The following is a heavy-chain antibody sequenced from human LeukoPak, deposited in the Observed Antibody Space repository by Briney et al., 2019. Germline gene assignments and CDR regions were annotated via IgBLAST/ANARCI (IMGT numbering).Heavy chain of an antibody. CDR1: GFTVSSNY. CDR2: FYSGGTT. D-gene: IGHD6-19*01. J-gene: IGHJ4*02. CDR3: AKDGTYSSGWYYRGYFDY. V-gene: IGHV3-66*01. Sequence: PGGSLRLSCAASGFTVSSNYMSWVRQAPGKGLEWVSVFYSGGTTYYADSVKGRFTISRDNSKNTLYLQMNSLRAEDTAVYYCAKDGTYSSGWYYRGYFDYWGQGTLVTVSS.